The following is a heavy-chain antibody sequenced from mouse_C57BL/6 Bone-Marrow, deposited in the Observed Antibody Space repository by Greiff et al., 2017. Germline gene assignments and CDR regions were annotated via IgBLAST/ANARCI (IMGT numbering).Heavy chain of an antibody. D-gene: IGHD1-1*01. CDR2: IRNKANNHAT. V-gene: IGHV6-6*01. J-gene: IGHJ1*03. CDR1: GFTFSDAW. CDR3: TRPNYYGSSHWYFEV. Sequence: EVKVEESGGGLVQPGGSMKLSCAASGFTFSDAWMDWVRQSPEKGLEWVAEIRNKANNHATYYAESVKGRFTISRDDSKSSVYLQMNSLRAEDTGIYYCTRPNYYGSSHWYFEVWGTGTTVTVSS.